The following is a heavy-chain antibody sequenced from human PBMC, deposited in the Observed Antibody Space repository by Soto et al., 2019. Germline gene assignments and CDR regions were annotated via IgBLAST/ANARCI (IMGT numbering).Heavy chain of an antibody. CDR3: ARDNGGY. CDR1: GFSFRTYA. CDR2: ISSDGRKE. D-gene: IGHD2-8*01. V-gene: IGHV3-30*04. Sequence: QEPLVESGGGVVQPGRSLRLSCAASGFSFRTYAMHWVRQAPGKGLEWVAVISSDGRKEFYVDSVKGRFIISRDNSKNTLYLQMNSPRADDPAIYYCARDNGGYWGQGTLVTVSS. J-gene: IGHJ4*02.